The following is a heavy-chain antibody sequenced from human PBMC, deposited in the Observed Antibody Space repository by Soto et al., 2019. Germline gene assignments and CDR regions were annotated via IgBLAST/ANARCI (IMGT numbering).Heavy chain of an antibody. Sequence: QLQLRESGPGLLKPSETLSLTCTVSGGSISNTDHFWGWIRQPPGKGLEWIGRIYYTGTTYYIPSFKSRVTMSVDTSKNKFSLNLRSVTAADVSVDYCVRQVLYVIVAPPCLLDKGGQGSLVIVSS. CDR1: GGSISNTDHF. V-gene: IGHV4-39*01. D-gene: IGHD2-21*01. J-gene: IGHJ4*02. CDR2: IYYTGTT. CDR3: VRQVLYVIVAPPCLLDK.